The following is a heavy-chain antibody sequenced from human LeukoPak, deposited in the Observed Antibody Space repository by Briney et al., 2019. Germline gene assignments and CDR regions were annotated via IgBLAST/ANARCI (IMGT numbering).Heavy chain of an antibody. CDR1: GYTFTSYA. J-gene: IGHJ5*02. CDR2: INTNTGNP. CDR3: AREGGVRGVIISSWFDP. Sequence: ASVKVSCKASGYTFTSYAMNWVRQAPGQGLEWMGWINTNTGNPTYAQGFTGRFVFSLDTSVSTAYLQISSLKAEDTAVYYCAREGGVRGVIISSWFDPWGQGTLVTVSS. D-gene: IGHD3-10*01. V-gene: IGHV7-4-1*02.